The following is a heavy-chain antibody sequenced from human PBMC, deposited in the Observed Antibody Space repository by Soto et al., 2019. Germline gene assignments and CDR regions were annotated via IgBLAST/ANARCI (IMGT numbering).Heavy chain of an antibody. CDR2: INAGNGNT. J-gene: IGHJ6*02. V-gene: IGHV1-3*01. CDR1: GYTFTSYA. CDR3: ARDHRSMATPLGMDV. Sequence: GASVKVSCKASGYTFTSYAMHWVRQAPGQRLEWMGWINAGNGNTKYSQKFQGRVTITRDTSASTAYMELSSLRSEDTAVYYCARDHRSMATPLGMDVWGQGTTVTVSS. D-gene: IGHD5-12*01.